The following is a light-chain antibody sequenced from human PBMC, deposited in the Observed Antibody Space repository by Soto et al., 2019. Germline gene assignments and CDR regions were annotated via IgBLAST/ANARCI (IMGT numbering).Light chain of an antibody. J-gene: IGKJ5*01. CDR1: QSISRW. CDR3: QQYNSYPIT. CDR2: DAS. V-gene: IGKV1-5*01. Sequence: DIQMTQSPSTLSASAGDGVTITCRASQSISRWLDWYQQKQGKAPKLLIYDASNLESGVPSRFSGSGSGTEFTLTISSLQPDDFATYYCQQYNSYPITFGQGTRLEIK.